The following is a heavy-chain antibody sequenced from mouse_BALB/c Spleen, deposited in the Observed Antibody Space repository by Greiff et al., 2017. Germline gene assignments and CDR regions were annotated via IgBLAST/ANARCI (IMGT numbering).Heavy chain of an antibody. J-gene: IGHJ3*01. CDR3: TRPGDYDEAWFAY. CDR1: GFTFSNYW. V-gene: IGHV6-6*02. D-gene: IGHD2-4*01. Sequence: EVKLEESGGGLVQPGGSMKLSCVASGFTFSNYWMNWVRQSPEKGLEWVAEIRLKSNNYATHYAESVKGRFTISRDDSKSSVYLQMNNLRAEDTGIYYCTRPGDYDEAWFAYWGQGTLVTVSA. CDR2: IRLKSNNYAT.